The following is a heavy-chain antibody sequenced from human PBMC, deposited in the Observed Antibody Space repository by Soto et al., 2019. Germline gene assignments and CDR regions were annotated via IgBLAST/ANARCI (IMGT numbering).Heavy chain of an antibody. D-gene: IGHD2-2*01. V-gene: IGHV3-30-3*01. CDR1: GFTFSSYA. J-gene: IGHJ6*02. CDR2: ISYDGSNK. CDR3: ARDRGYCSSTSCYEGYYYYGMDV. Sequence: GGSLRLSCAASGFTFSSYAMHWVRQAPGKGLEWVAVISYDGSNKYYADSVKGRFTISRDNSKNTLYLQMNSLRAEDTAVYYCARDRGYCSSTSCYEGYYYYGMDVWGQGSTVTVSS.